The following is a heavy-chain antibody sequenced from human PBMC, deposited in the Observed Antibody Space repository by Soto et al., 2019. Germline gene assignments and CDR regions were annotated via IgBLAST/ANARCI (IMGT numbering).Heavy chain of an antibody. CDR2: IYYSGST. V-gene: IGHV4-59*01. CDR3: ERQRVVAASTTWFDP. Sequence: SETLSLTCTVSGGSISSYYWSWIRQPPGKGLEWIGYIYYSGSTNYNPSLKSRVTISVDTSKNQFSLKLSSVTAADTAVYYCERQRVVAASTTWFDPWGQGTLVTVYS. J-gene: IGHJ5*02. CDR1: GGSISSYY. D-gene: IGHD2-15*01.